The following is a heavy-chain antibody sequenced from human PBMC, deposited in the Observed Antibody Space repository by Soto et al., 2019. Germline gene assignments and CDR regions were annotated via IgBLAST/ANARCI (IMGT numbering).Heavy chain of an antibody. D-gene: IGHD3-9*01. CDR2: ITGGGDNT. Sequence: EVQLLESGGDLVQPGGSLSLSCAPPGFTFTPYAMSGIRRPPGKGLEWVSAITGGGDNTYYADSVKGRFTISRDNSKNTLYLQMNSLRAEDTAFYYCTQDGGSRDWLTVNWGQGTLVTVSS. CDR1: GFTFTPYA. J-gene: IGHJ4*02. V-gene: IGHV3-23*01. CDR3: TQDGGSRDWLTVN.